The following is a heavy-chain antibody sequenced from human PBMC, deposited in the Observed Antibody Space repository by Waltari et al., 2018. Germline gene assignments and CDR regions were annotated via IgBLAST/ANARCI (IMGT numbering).Heavy chain of an antibody. Sequence: QVQLVQSGAEVKKPGSSVKVSCKASGGPFSSSAISWVRQAPGQGLEWMGRIIPILGIANYAQKFQGRVTITADKSTSTAYMELSSLRSEDTAVYYCARASRGSSDDYYGMDVWGQGTTVTVSS. V-gene: IGHV1-69*09. D-gene: IGHD2-15*01. CDR1: GGPFSSSA. CDR2: IIPILGIA. J-gene: IGHJ6*02. CDR3: ARASRGSSDDYYGMDV.